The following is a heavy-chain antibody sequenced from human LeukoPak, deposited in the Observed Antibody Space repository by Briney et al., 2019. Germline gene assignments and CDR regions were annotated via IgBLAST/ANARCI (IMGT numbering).Heavy chain of an antibody. D-gene: IGHD2-2*01. V-gene: IGHV3-33*01. CDR1: GFTFSSYG. J-gene: IGHJ3*02. CDR2: IWYDGSNK. CDR3: ARGSHCSSTSCYDAFDI. Sequence: PGGSLRLSCAASGFTFSSYGMHWVRQAPGKGLEWVAVIWYDGSNKYYADSVKGRFTISRDNSKNTLYLQMNSLRAEDTAMYYCARGSHCSSTSCYDAFDIWGQGTMVTVSS.